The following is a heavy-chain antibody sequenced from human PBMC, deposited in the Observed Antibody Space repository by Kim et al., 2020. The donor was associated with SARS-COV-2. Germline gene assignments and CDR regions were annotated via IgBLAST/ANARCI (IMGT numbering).Heavy chain of an antibody. CDR3: ARDDYVWGSYRYQGANW. V-gene: IGHV3-48*02. Sequence: GGSLRLSCAASGFTFSSYSMNWVRQAPGKGLEWVSYITSTSTTKYYADSVKVRFTISRDNAKNSLYLQMNSLRDEDTAVYYCARDDYVWGSYRYQGANW. CDR2: ITSTSTTK. J-gene: IGHJ5*01. D-gene: IGHD3-16*02. CDR1: GFTFSSYS.